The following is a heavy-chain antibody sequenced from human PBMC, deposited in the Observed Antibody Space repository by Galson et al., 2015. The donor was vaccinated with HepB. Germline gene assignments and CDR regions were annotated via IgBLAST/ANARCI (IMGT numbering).Heavy chain of an antibody. J-gene: IGHJ6*02. D-gene: IGHD3-3*01. V-gene: IGHV3-33*01. CDR2: IWYDGSNK. CDR3: ARGDWSQLRSPVPDGMDV. Sequence: SLRLSCAASGFTFSSYGMHWVRQAPGKGLEWVAVIWYDGSNKYYADSVKGRFTISRDNSKNTLYLQMNSLRAEDTAVYYCARGDWSQLRSPVPDGMDVWGQGTTVTVSS. CDR1: GFTFSSYG.